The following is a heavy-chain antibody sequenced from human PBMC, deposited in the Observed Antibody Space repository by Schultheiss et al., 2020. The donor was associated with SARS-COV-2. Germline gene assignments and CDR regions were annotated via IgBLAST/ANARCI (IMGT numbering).Heavy chain of an antibody. CDR2: ITSSSSYI. J-gene: IGHJ6*02. Sequence: GGSLRLSCAASGFTFSSYEMNWVRQAPGKGLEWVSSITSSSSYIYYAGSVKGRFTISRDNAKNSLYLQMNSLRAEDTAVYYCARDSSTWFEGFSYYFYGLDVWGQGTTVTVSS. D-gene: IGHD6-13*01. V-gene: IGHV3-21*01. CDR1: GFTFSSYE. CDR3: ARDSSTWFEGFSYYFYGLDV.